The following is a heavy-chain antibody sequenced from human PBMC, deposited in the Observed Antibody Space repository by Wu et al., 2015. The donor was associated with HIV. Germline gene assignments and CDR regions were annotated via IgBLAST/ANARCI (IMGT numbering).Heavy chain of an antibody. J-gene: IGHJ5*02. Sequence: QVQLVQSGAEVKKPGSSVKVSCKTSGGAFSNYVINWVRQAPGQGLEWMGKIILMFGTTKYTEKFQDRVTITADESTSTVYMELTSLRSEDTAIYFCARETSLVIDSHRGDYNLFDPWGQGTLVTVSS. CDR3: ARETSLVIDSHRGDYNLFDP. CDR2: IILMFGTT. CDR1: GGAFSNYV. V-gene: IGHV1-69*15. D-gene: IGHD3-22*01.